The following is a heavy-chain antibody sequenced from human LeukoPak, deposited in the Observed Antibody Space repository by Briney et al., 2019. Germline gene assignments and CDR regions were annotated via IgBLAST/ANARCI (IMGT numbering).Heavy chain of an antibody. D-gene: IGHD3-10*01. Sequence: SETLSLTCTVSGGSISSYYWSWIRQPPGKGLEWIGYIYYSGSTNYNPSLKSRVTISVDTSKNQFSLKLSSVTAADTAVYYCARHPILRVRGVISGQFDYWGQGTLVTVSS. V-gene: IGHV4-59*08. J-gene: IGHJ4*02. CDR1: GGSISSYY. CDR3: ARHPILRVRGVISGQFDY. CDR2: IYYSGST.